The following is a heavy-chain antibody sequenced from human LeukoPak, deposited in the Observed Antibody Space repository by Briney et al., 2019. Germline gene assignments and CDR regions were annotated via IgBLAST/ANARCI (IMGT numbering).Heavy chain of an antibody. Sequence: SETLSLTCTASGGSISSYYWSWIRQPPGKGLEWIGYIYYSGSTNYNPSLKSRVSISVDTSKNQFSLQLSSVTAADTAVYYCARAVAGNDFWGQGTLVTVSS. V-gene: IGHV4-59*01. CDR2: IYYSGST. CDR1: GGSISSYY. D-gene: IGHD6-19*01. CDR3: ARAVAGNDF. J-gene: IGHJ4*02.